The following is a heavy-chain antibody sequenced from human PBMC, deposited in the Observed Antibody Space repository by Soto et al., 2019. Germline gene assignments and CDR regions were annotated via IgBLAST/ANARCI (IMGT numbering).Heavy chain of an antibody. CDR2: IYDSGST. J-gene: IGHJ4*02. Sequence: PFQTQPVPRSVFCGNSIDLCCRCIRKPPGKGLEWIGYIYDSGSTNYNPALKSRVTISVDTSKSQFSLKLSSVTAADTAVYYCARELTTYYNSFDYWGQGTPVTVSS. CDR3: ARELTTYYNSFDY. D-gene: IGHD3-9*01. V-gene: IGHV4-59*11. CDR1: CGNSIDLC.